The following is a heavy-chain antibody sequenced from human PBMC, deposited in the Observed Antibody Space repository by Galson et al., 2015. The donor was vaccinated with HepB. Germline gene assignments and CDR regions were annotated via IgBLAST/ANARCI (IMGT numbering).Heavy chain of an antibody. J-gene: IGHJ4*02. V-gene: IGHV5-10-1*01. D-gene: IGHD5-18*01. Sequence: QSGAEVKKPGESLRISCKGSGYSFTSYWISWVRQMPGKGLEWMGRIDPSDSYTNYSPSFQGHVTISADKSISTAYLQWSSLRASDTAMYYCARVPFTAMVTGGRFCDYWGQGTLVTVSS. CDR3: ARVPFTAMVTGGRFCDY. CDR2: IDPSDSYT. CDR1: GYSFTSYW.